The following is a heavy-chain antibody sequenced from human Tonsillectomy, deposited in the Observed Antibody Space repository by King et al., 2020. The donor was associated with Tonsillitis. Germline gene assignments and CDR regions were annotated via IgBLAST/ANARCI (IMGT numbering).Heavy chain of an antibody. CDR2: IKSKTNGGTT. CDR1: GFSFNNAW. J-gene: IGHJ4*02. D-gene: IGHD2-15*01. CDR3: STEGYSYGFHSLDS. V-gene: IGHV3-15*01. Sequence: EVQLVESGGGLVKPGGSLRLSCAASGFSFNNAWMTWVRQAPGKGLEWVGRIKSKTNGGTTNYAAPVTGRFTISRDDSKNMIYLQMNSLKTEDTAVYYCSTEGYSYGFHSLDSWGQGTLVTVSS.